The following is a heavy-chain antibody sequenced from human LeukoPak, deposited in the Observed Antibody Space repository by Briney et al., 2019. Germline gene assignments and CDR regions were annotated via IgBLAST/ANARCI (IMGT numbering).Heavy chain of an antibody. CDR3: AKSYCRSGSCKRRGFDY. CDR1: VVTFTTYT. CDR2: INERVGIA. Sequence: PLGALRLSPAAPVVTFTTYTMSCVRQAPGAWVEWVSRINERVGIADYTHTAKGRFTISRDNSQNTLYLQMNSLRVEDPAVYYCAKSYCRSGSCKRRGFDYWGQGTLVTVSS. D-gene: IGHD2-15*01. V-gene: IGHV3-23*01. J-gene: IGHJ4*02.